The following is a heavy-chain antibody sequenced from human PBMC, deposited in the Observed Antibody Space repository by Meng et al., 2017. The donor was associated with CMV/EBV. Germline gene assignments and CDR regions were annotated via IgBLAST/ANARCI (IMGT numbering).Heavy chain of an antibody. CDR3: ASLVGHLWS. D-gene: IGHD5-18*01. J-gene: IGHJ5*02. Sequence: GESLKISCKGSGYTFSTYWIGWVRQMPGKGLEWMGIIYPEDSDTRYSPSFQGQVTISADKSISTAYLQWSSLKASDTAIYYCASLVGHLWSWGQGTLVTVSS. CDR1: GYTFSTYW. CDR2: IYPEDSDT. V-gene: IGHV5-51*01.